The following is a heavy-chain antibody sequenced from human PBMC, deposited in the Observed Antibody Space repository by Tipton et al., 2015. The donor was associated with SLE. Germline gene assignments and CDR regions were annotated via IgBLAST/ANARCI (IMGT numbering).Heavy chain of an antibody. D-gene: IGHD3-3*01. CDR3: ARFRPSRTKTITIFEH. CDR2: ISAYNGNT. CDR1: GYTFTSYG. J-gene: IGHJ1*01. V-gene: IGHV1-18*01. Sequence: QLVQSGAEVKKPGAPVKVSCKASGYTFTSYGISWVRQAPGQGLEWMGWISAYNGNTDYAQKLQGRVTMTTDTSTSTAYMELRSLRSDDTAVYYCARFRPSRTKTITIFEHWGQGTLVTVSS.